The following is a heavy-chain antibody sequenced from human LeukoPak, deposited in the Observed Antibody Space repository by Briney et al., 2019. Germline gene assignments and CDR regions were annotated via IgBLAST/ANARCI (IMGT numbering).Heavy chain of an antibody. CDR2: IYSGGST. V-gene: IGHV3-53*01. CDR1: GFTVSSNY. Sequence: PGGSLRLSCAASGFTVSSNYMSWVRQAPGEGLEWVSVIYSGGSTNYADSVKGRFTISRDNSKNTLYLQMNSLRVEDTAVYYCARFGTGYYLDYWGQGTLVTVSS. J-gene: IGHJ4*02. CDR3: ARFGTGYYLDY. D-gene: IGHD3/OR15-3a*01.